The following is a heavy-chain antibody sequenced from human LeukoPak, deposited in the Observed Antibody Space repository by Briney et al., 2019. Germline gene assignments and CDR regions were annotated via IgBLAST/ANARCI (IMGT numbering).Heavy chain of an antibody. CDR2: IRQDGSQK. CDR3: AKVARGYSENGFLDY. Sequence: GRSLRLSCAASGFTFSSYWMSWVRQAPGKGLEWVATIRQDGSQKYYVDSVKGRFTISRDNSKNTLYLQMNSLRAEDTAVYYCAKVARGYSENGFLDYWGQGTLVTVSS. J-gene: IGHJ4*02. CDR1: GFTFSSYW. D-gene: IGHD5-12*01. V-gene: IGHV3-7*01.